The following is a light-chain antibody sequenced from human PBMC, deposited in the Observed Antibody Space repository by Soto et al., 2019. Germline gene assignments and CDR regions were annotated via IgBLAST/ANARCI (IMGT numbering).Light chain of an antibody. CDR1: QGISSY. CDR2: AAS. V-gene: IGKV1-8*01. CDR3: QQYYSYPLFT. Sequence: AIRMTQSPSSLSASTGDRVTITCRASQGISSYLAWYQQKPGKAPKLLIYAASTLKSGVPSRFSGSGSGTDFPLTISCLQSEDFATYYCQQYYSYPLFTFGPGTKLDIK. J-gene: IGKJ3*01.